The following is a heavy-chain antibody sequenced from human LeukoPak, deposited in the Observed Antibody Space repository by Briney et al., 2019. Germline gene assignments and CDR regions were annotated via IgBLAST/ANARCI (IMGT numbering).Heavy chain of an antibody. CDR1: GFTFSRYN. Sequence: GGSLRLSCVGSGFTFSRYNMNWVRQAAGKGLEWISYISSSSSSKYYADSVKGRFTISRDNAKNSLYLQMNSLRAEDTAIYYCARDGPSYSSGWGRNFDYWGQGTLVTVSS. V-gene: IGHV3-48*01. D-gene: IGHD6-19*01. J-gene: IGHJ4*02. CDR3: ARDGPSYSSGWGRNFDY. CDR2: ISSSSSSK.